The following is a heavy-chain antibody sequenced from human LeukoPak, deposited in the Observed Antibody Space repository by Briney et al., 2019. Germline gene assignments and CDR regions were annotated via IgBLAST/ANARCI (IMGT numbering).Heavy chain of an antibody. CDR2: INPNSGGT. CDR3: ARDSNYYDSSRDY. Sequence: GASVKVSCKASGYTFTGYYMHWVRQAPGQGLEWMGWINPNSGGTNYAQKFQGRVTMTRDTSISTAYMELSRLRSDDTAVYYCARDSNYYDSSRDYWGQGTLVTVSS. V-gene: IGHV1-2*02. CDR1: GYTFTGYY. D-gene: IGHD3-22*01. J-gene: IGHJ4*02.